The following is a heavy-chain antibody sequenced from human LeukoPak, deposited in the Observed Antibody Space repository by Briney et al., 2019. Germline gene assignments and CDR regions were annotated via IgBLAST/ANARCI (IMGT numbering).Heavy chain of an antibody. CDR2: IWYDGSNK. D-gene: IGHD6-19*01. V-gene: IGHV3-30*19. CDR1: GFTFSSYG. CDR3: ARSYSSGWLGSFDY. J-gene: IGHJ4*02. Sequence: GGSLRLSCAASGFTFSSYGMHWVRQAPGKGLEWVAVIWYDGSNKYYADSVKGRFTISRDNSKNTLYLQMNSLRAEDTAVYYCARSYSSGWLGSFDYWGQGTLVTVSS.